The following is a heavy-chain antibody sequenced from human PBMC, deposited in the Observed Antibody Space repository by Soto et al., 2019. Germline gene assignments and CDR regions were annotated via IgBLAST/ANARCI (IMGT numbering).Heavy chain of an antibody. CDR1: GNTFTGYY. Sequence: ASVKVSCKASGNTFTGYYIHWVRQAPGQGLEWMGWINPNNDGTTYGEKFQGRVTMTRDTSTSTAYMELSRLRSDDTAVYYRARDLGGSRDSWGQGTLVTVSS. CDR3: ARDLGGSRDS. V-gene: IGHV1-2*02. D-gene: IGHD1-26*01. J-gene: IGHJ4*02. CDR2: INPNNDGT.